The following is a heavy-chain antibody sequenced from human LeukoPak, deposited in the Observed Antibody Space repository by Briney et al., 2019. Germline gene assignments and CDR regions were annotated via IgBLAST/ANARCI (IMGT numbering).Heavy chain of an antibody. CDR3: ARGKLAAPGRTGYNWFDP. CDR2: INHEGTEK. J-gene: IGHJ5*02. D-gene: IGHD6-13*01. CDR1: GFTFSRTW. Sequence: PGGSLRLSCAASGFTFSRTWMSWLRQAPGKGLEWVAYINHEGTEKDYMDSVKGRFTISRDNAQNSLFLQMNSLRAEDTAIYYCARGKLAAPGRTGYNWFDPWGQGTLVTVSS. V-gene: IGHV3-7*05.